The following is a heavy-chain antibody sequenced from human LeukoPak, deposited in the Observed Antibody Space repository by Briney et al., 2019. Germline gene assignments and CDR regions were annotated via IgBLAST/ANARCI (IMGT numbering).Heavy chain of an antibody. D-gene: IGHD2-2*02. Sequence: GASVKVSCKVSGYTLTELSMHWVRQAPGKGLEWMGGFDPEDGETIYAQKFQGRVTMTEDTSTDTAYMELSSLRSEDTAVYYCATDHCSSTSCYSAVLGYWGQGTLVTVSS. CDR2: FDPEDGET. V-gene: IGHV1-24*01. CDR1: GYTLTELS. CDR3: ATDHCSSTSCYSAVLGY. J-gene: IGHJ4*02.